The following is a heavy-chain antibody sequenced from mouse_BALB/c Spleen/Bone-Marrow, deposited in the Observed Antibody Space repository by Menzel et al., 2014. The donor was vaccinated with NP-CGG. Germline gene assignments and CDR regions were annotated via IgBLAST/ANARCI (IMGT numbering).Heavy chain of an antibody. CDR3: ASYVYGYYFDY. CDR1: GFNIKDTY. CDR2: IDPAYGNT. J-gene: IGHJ2*01. D-gene: IGHD2-2*01. Sequence: VQLQQSGAELVKPGASVKLSCTASGFNIKDTYMHWVKQRPEQGLGWIGRIDPAYGNTKYDPKFQGKASITADTSSNTAYLQLSSLTSEDTAVYYCASYVYGYYFDYWGQGTTLTVSS. V-gene: IGHV14-3*02.